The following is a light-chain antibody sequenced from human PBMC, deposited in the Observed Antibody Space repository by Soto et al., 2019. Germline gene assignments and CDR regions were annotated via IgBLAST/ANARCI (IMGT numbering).Light chain of an antibody. J-gene: IGLJ3*02. CDR1: SGFHNYI. CDR3: ETWDRNTVV. Sequence: QPVLTQSSSAPASLGSSVKVTCTLSSGFHNYIIAWHQHQAGKAPRFLMKVEDSGRYKKGSGVPDRFSGSSSGADRYLIISNLQSEDEADYYCETWDRNTVVFGGGTKVTVL. CDR2: VEDSGRY. V-gene: IGLV4-60*03.